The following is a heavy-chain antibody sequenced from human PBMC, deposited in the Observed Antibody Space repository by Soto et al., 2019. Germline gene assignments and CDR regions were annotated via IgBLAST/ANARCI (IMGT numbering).Heavy chain of an antibody. D-gene: IGHD1-7*01. Sequence: PGESLKSACKGSGYSCTTYWIAWVRQMPAKGLEWVGIIYTGDSDIRYSPSFEGHVTISVDKSISTAFLQWNSLKASDNAIYYCERHRTSAPKDYWGQGTLVTVSS. CDR1: GYSCTTYW. CDR3: ERHRTSAPKDY. J-gene: IGHJ4*01. CDR2: IYTGDSDI. V-gene: IGHV5-51*01.